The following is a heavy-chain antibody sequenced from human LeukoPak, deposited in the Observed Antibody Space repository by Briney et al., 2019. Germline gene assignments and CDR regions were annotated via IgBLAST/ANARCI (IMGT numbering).Heavy chain of an antibody. CDR1: GFTFSSYA. V-gene: IGHV3-23*01. J-gene: IGHJ4*02. CDR3: AKDRVVRGVMGAGGY. D-gene: IGHD3-10*01. CDR2: ISGSGGDT. Sequence: GGSLRLSCPASGFTFSSYAMSWVRQAPGKGLEWVSAISGSGGDTYYADSVKGRFTISRDNSKNTLYLQMNSLRAEDTAVYYCAKDRVVRGVMGAGGYWGQGTLVTVSS.